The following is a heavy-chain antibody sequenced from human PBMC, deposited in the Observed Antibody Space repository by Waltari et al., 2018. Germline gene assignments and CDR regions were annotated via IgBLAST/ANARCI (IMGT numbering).Heavy chain of an antibody. J-gene: IGHJ3*02. Sequence: QVQLQESGPGLVKPSQTLSLTCTVSGGSISSGGYYWIWIRQHPGKGMAWIGYIYYSGSTEYNPSLKSRVTRSVDTSKNQFSLKLSSVTAADTAVYYCARVSRVLYCSDTSWAFDIWGQGTMVTVSS. CDR3: ARVSRVLYCSDTSWAFDI. CDR2: IYYSGST. CDR1: GGSISSGGYY. V-gene: IGHV4-31*03. D-gene: IGHD2-15*01.